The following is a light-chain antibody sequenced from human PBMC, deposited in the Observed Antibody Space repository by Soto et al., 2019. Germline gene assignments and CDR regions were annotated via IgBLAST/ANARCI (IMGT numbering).Light chain of an antibody. Sequence: QSALTQPPSASGSPGQSVTISCTGTSSDVGGYNYVSWYQQHPGKAPKLMIYEVSERPSGVPDRFSSYKSSNTASLTVSGLQAQDEADYYCSSYAGSNNFVFGTGTKVTVL. V-gene: IGLV2-8*01. CDR2: EVS. J-gene: IGLJ1*01. CDR3: SSYAGSNNFV. CDR1: SSDVGGYNY.